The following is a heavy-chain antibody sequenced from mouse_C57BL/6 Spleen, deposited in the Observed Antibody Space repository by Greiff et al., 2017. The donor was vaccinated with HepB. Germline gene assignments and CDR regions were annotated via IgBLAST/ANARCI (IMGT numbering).Heavy chain of an antibody. V-gene: IGHV1-81*01. CDR1: GYTFTSYG. CDR2: IYPRSGNT. D-gene: IGHD2-4*01. J-gene: IGHJ2*01. Sequence: VQLQQSGAELARPGASVKLSCKASGYTFTSYGISWVKQRTGQGLEWIGEIYPRSGNTYYNEKFKGKATLTADKSSSTAYMELRSLTSEDSAVYFCARSYYDYEGYWGQGTTLTVSS. CDR3: ARSYYDYEGY.